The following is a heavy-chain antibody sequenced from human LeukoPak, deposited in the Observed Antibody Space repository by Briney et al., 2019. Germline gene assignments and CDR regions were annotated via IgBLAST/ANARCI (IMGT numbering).Heavy chain of an antibody. CDR1: GYSISSGYY. Sequence: SEALSLTCAVSGYSISSGYYWGWIRQPPGKGLEWIGSIYHSGSTYYNPSLKSRVTISVDTSKNQFSLKLSSVTAADTAVYYCARDNAYGDYVFRYYYGMDVWGKGTTVTVSS. CDR3: ARDNAYGDYVFRYYYGMDV. V-gene: IGHV4-38-2*02. CDR2: IYHSGST. J-gene: IGHJ6*04. D-gene: IGHD4-17*01.